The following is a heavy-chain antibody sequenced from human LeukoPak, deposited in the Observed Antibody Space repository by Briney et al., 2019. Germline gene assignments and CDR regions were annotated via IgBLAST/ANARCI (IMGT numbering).Heavy chain of an antibody. CDR3: ARDQRGYSYGFSYYYYGMDV. CDR2: ISYDGSNK. V-gene: IGHV3-30*04. Sequence: GRSLRLSCAASGFTFSSYAMHWVRQAPGKGLEWVAVISYDGSNKYCADSVKGRFTISRDNCKNTLYLQMNSLRAEDTAVYYCARDQRGYSYGFSYYYYGMDVWGQGTTVTVSS. CDR1: GFTFSSYA. J-gene: IGHJ6*02. D-gene: IGHD5-18*01.